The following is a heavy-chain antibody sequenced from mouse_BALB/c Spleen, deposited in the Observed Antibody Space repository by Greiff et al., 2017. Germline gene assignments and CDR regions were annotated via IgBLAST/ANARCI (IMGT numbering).Heavy chain of an antibody. CDR2: ISYSGST. V-gene: IGHV3-8*02. CDR1: GDSITSGY. D-gene: IGHD2-14*01. CDR3: ARSGYDDAMDY. J-gene: IGHJ4*01. Sequence: EVHLVESGPSLVQPSQTLSLPCSVTGDSITSGYWNWIRKFPGNKLEYMGYISYSGSTYYNPSLKSRISITRDTSKNQYYLQLNSVTTEDTATDYCARSGYDDAMDYWGQGTSVTVSS.